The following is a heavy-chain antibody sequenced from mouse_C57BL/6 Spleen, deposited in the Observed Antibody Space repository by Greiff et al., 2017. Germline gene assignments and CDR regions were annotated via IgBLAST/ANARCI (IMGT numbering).Heavy chain of an antibody. D-gene: IGHD1-1*01. CDR1: GYSITSGYY. CDR3: AREDITTVVDWYFDV. Sequence: DVQLQESGPGLVKPSQSLSLTCSVTGYSITSGYYWNWIRQFPGNKLEWMGYISYDGSNNYNPSLKNRISITRDTSKNQFFLKLNSVTTEDTATYYCAREDITTVVDWYFDVWGTGTTVTVSS. CDR2: ISYDGSN. V-gene: IGHV3-6*01. J-gene: IGHJ1*03.